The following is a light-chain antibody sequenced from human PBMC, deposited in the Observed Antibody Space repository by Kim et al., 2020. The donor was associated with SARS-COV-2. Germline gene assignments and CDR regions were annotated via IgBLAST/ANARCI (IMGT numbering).Light chain of an antibody. CDR1: QSVSSY. Sequence: SLVPGERATLSCRASQSVSSYLAWYQQKPGQAPRLLIYDDSNRATGIPARFSGSGSGTDFTLTISSLEPEDFAVYYCQQRRDWPYTFGQGTKLEI. CDR2: DDS. J-gene: IGKJ2*01. CDR3: QQRRDWPYT. V-gene: IGKV3-11*01.